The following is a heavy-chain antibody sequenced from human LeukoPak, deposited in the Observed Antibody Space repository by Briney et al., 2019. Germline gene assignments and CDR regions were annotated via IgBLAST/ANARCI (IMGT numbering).Heavy chain of an antibody. CDR2: ISISGSKT. D-gene: IGHD4-17*01. V-gene: IGHV3-23*01. Sequence: GGSLRLSCAASEFDFSSHAMTWVRHAPGKGLEWVSAISISGSKTYYADSVKGRFTISRDNSKNTLYLQMNSLRAEDTAVYYCANEIRPNDYWGQGTQVTVSS. CDR1: EFDFSSHA. J-gene: IGHJ4*02. CDR3: ANEIRPNDY.